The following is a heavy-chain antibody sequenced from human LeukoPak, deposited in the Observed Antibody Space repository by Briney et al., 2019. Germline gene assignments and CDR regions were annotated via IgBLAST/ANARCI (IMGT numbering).Heavy chain of an antibody. J-gene: IGHJ4*02. CDR1: GFTFSTYG. CDR3: AASSGWWCFDY. Sequence: GGSLRLSCAASGFTFSTYGMGWVRQAPGKGLEWVSAVSRNGGDTYYADSVKGRFTISRDNFKNTLYLQMNSPRAEDTAIYYCAASSGWWCFDYWGQGTLVTVSS. D-gene: IGHD6-19*01. CDR2: VSRNGGDT. V-gene: IGHV3-23*01.